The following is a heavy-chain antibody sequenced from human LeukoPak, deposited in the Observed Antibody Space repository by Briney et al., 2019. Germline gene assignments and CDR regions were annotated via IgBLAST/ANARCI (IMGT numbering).Heavy chain of an antibody. V-gene: IGHV3-23*01. D-gene: IGHD2-2*02. CDR1: GFTFSSYG. Sequence: GGSLRLSCAASGFTFSSYGMSWVRQAPGKGLEWVSAISGSGGSTYYADSVKGRFTISRDNSKNTLYLQMNSLRAEDTAVYYCAKSRYTLVYYYYMDVWGKGTTVTISS. J-gene: IGHJ6*03. CDR2: ISGSGGST. CDR3: AKSRYTLVYYYYMDV.